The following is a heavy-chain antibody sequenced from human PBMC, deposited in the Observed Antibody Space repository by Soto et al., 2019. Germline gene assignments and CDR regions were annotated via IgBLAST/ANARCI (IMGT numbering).Heavy chain of an antibody. J-gene: IGHJ5*02. CDR3: ASIPSP. V-gene: IGHV4-30-2*01. Sequence: QLQLQESGSGLVKPSQTLSLTCAVSGGSISSGGYSWSWIRQPPGKGLEWIGYIYHSGSTYYNPSLKRLLTISVDRSKHQFSLKLISITAAHTTVYYNASIPSPWGQGTLVTVSS. CDR1: GGSISSGGYS. CDR2: IYHSGST.